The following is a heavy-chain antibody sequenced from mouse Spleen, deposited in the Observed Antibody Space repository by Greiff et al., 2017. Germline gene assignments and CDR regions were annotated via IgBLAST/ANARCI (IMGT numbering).Heavy chain of an antibody. CDR1: GFTFSSYA. CDR3: ARVTTVVATKFEY. V-gene: IGHV5-9-3*01. D-gene: IGHD1-1*01. Sequence: EVQRVESGGGLVKLGGSLKLSCAASGFTFSSYAMSWVRQTPEKRLEWVATISSGGGNTYYPDSVKGRFTISRDNAKNTLYLQMSSLKSEDTAMYYCARVTTVVATKFEYWGQGTTLTVSS. CDR2: ISSGGGNT. J-gene: IGHJ2*01.